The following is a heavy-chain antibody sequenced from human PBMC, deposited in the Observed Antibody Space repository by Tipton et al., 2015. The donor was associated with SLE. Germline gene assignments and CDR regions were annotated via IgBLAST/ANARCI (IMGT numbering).Heavy chain of an antibody. CDR1: GGSISSGYYY. D-gene: IGHD3-10*01. CDR2: IFTSGST. J-gene: IGHJ3*01. CDR3: ARSARGGFDL. V-gene: IGHV4-61*09. Sequence: TLSLTCTVSGGSISSGYYYWTWVRQPAGKGLEWIGHIFTSGSTNYNPSLKSRVTISVDTSKNQFSLKLSSVTAADTAVYYCARSARGGFDLWGQGTMVTVSS.